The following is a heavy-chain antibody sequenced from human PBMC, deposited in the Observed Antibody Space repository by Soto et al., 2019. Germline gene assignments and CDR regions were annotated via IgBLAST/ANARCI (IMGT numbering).Heavy chain of an antibody. Sequence: EVQLVESGGGLVKPGESLRLSCVTSGFTFSNAWMNWVRQAPGKGLEWVGRVKSKADGATTDYAASVKDRFTISRDDSENALYLRMSSLKTEDTAVYFCTADYPGDSNLIDYWGQGNLFTVSS. CDR1: GFTFSNAW. D-gene: IGHD1-26*01. CDR2: VKSKADGATT. CDR3: TADYPGDSNLIDY. J-gene: IGHJ4*02. V-gene: IGHV3-15*01.